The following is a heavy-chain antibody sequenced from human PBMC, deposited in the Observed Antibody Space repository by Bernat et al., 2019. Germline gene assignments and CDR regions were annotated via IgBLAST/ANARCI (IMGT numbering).Heavy chain of an antibody. CDR2: LYYDGTT. D-gene: IGHD5/OR15-5a*01. CDR1: GGSITSSDYY. CDR3: ARRRAVYDHFDH. J-gene: IGHJ4*02. V-gene: IGHV4-39*01. Sequence: QLQLQESGPGLVKPSETLSLTCTVSGGSITSSDYYWDWIRQPPGKGLEWIGSLYYDGTTYYNASLKSRVTVSGDTSRTQFSLKLTSVTAADTAVYFCARRRAVYDHFDHWGQGTLVTVSS.